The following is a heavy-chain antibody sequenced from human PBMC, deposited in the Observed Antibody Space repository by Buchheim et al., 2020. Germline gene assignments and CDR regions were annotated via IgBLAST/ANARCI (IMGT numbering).Heavy chain of an antibody. Sequence: EVLLVESGGGLIQPGGSLRLSCAASGFTFSTYAMSWVRQAPGKGLEWVSSISGSGGSEYYADSVKGRFTISRDKSKNTLFLHLNSLRAEDTAVYYCAKDLNYLEVATGTNYNYGMDVWGQGTT. CDR2: ISGSGGSE. CDR1: GFTFSTYA. CDR3: AKDLNYLEVATGTNYNYGMDV. V-gene: IGHV3-23*04. J-gene: IGHJ6*02. D-gene: IGHD1/OR15-1a*01.